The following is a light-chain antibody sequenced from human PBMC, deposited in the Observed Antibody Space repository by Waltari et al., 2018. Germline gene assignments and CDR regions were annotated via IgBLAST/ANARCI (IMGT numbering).Light chain of an antibody. Sequence: QSVLTQPPSMSGAPGQRVTISCTGSSSNIGAGYDVHWYQQLPGAAPKLLLYGNTYRPSGVPDRFPGSKSGTSASLAITGLQAEDEADYYCQSYDSSPSGVVFGGGTKLTVL. CDR3: QSYDSSPSGVV. CDR2: GNT. J-gene: IGLJ2*01. CDR1: SSNIGAGYD. V-gene: IGLV1-40*01.